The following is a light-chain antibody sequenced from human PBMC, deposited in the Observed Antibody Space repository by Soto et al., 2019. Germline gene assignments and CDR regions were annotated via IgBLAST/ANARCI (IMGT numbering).Light chain of an antibody. CDR3: QKRSSWPRIT. CDR2: DAS. V-gene: IGKV3-11*01. Sequence: ESMLTQSPATLSLSPGARATLSCRASQSVRSYLAWYQQKPGQAPRLLIYDASNRAPGIPARFSGSGSGTDFTLTIRSLEPDDLAVYYCQKRSSWPRITVGQGTRLEIK. CDR1: QSVRSY. J-gene: IGKJ5*01.